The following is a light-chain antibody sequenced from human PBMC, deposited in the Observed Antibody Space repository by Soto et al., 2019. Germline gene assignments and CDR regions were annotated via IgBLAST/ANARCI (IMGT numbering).Light chain of an antibody. CDR2: GAS. J-gene: IGKJ2*01. V-gene: IGKV3-20*01. CDR3: QQYGSSPYT. CDR1: QTLRDTY. Sequence: ETVLTQSPGTLSLSPGERATISCRSSQTLRDTYLTWFQQKPGQAPRLLIYGASSRATGIPDRFSGTGSGTDFTLTISNLEPEDLAVYYCQQYGSSPYTFGQGTKLEIK.